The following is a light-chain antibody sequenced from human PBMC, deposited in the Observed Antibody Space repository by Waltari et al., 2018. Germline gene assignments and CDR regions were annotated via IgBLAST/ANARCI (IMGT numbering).Light chain of an antibody. CDR1: QSVSSHY. J-gene: IGKJ1*01. V-gene: IGKV3-20*01. Sequence: EIVLTQSPGTLSLFPGERATLSCGASQSVSSHYLAWYQLRPGQAPRLHIYGASRRPAGIPDRFSGSGSETDFTLTITRLEAEDFAVYYCQQYGTSPRTFGQGTKVEIK. CDR3: QQYGTSPRT. CDR2: GAS.